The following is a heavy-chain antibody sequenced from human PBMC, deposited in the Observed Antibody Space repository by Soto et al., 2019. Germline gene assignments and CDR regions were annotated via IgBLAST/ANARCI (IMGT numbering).Heavy chain of an antibody. CDR3: ARLGGYYQAFDY. Sequence: SETLSLTCTVSDSPISSYYWGWFRQPPGLGLEWVGYIYYTGTTTYNPSLRSRVAISLDASKSQFSLNLTSVTAADTAVYFCARLGGYYQAFDYWGPGALVTVSS. CDR1: DSPISSYY. V-gene: IGHV4-59*08. CDR2: IYYTGTT. D-gene: IGHD3-22*01. J-gene: IGHJ4*01.